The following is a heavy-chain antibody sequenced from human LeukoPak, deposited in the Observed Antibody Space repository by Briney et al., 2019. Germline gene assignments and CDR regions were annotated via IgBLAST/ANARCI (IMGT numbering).Heavy chain of an antibody. Sequence: PSETLSLTCTVSGGSISSYYWSWIRQPPGKGLEWIGYIFHSGSTNYNPSLKSRVTISVDTSKIQFSLKLSSVTAADTAVYYCAGAGGDYYLTWGQGTLVTVSS. CDR2: IFHSGST. CDR1: GGSISSYY. CDR3: AGAGGDYYLT. V-gene: IGHV4-59*01. D-gene: IGHD4-17*01. J-gene: IGHJ5*02.